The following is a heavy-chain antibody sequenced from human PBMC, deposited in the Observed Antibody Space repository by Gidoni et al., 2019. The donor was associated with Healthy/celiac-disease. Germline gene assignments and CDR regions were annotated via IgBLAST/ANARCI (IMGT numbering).Heavy chain of an antibody. Sequence: EVQLLESGGGLVQPGGSLRLSCAASGFTFSSYAMSWVRQAPGKGLEWVSAISGSGGSTYYADSVKGRFTISRDNSKNTLYLQMNSLRAEDTAVYYCAKVPPPSIAARPPPTYFDYWGQGTLVTVSS. CDR3: AKVPPPSIAARPPPTYFDY. D-gene: IGHD6-6*01. J-gene: IGHJ4*02. CDR1: GFTFSSYA. V-gene: IGHV3-23*01. CDR2: ISGSGGST.